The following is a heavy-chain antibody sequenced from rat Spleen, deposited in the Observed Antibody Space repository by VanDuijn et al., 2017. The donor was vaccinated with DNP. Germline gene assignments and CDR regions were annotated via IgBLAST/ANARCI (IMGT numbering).Heavy chain of an antibody. CDR2: IGSDGYAP. V-gene: IGHV5-22*01. CDR1: GFTFSACY. Sequence: EVQLVESGGGLVQPGRSLKLSCAASGFTFSACYVAWVRQAPAKGLEWVAYIGSDGYAPYYGDSVKGRFAISRDNAKSTLYLQMNSLRSEDMATYYCIRWNSGHFDYWGQGVMVPVSS. J-gene: IGHJ2*01. D-gene: IGHD4-3*01. CDR3: IRWNSGHFDY.